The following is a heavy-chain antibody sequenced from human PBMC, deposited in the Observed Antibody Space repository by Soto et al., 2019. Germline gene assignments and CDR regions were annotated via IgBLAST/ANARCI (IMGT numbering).Heavy chain of an antibody. CDR1: GFTLSGYG. CDR3: AKYSSGYYYDNYFDY. D-gene: IGHD3-22*01. V-gene: IGHV3-30*18. J-gene: IGHJ4*02. Sequence: GGSLRISCASSGFTLSGYGMHWFRKAPGKGLEWVAVISYDGSNKYYADSVKGRLTISRDNSKNTLYLQMNSLRAEDTAVYYCAKYSSGYYYDNYFDYWGQGTLVTVSS. CDR2: ISYDGSNK.